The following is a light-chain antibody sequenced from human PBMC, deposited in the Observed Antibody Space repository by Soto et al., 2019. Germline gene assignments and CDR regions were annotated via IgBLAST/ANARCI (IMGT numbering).Light chain of an antibody. CDR3: HQYDSWPPYT. Sequence: EIVMTQSPATLSVSPRERATLSCRASQSISINLDWYQQKLGQAPRLLIYGASTRATDIPARFSGSGSGTEFTLTISSLQSEDYAIYYCHQYDSWPPYTVGQGTKVEIK. CDR1: QSISIN. V-gene: IGKV3-15*01. CDR2: GAS. J-gene: IGKJ2*01.